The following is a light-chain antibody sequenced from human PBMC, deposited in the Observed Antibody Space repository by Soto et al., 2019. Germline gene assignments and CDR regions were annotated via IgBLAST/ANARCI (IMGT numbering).Light chain of an antibody. CDR3: QHYGTTPWT. V-gene: IGKV3-20*01. Sequence: ETVLTQSPGTLSLSPGERVTLSCRTSQSVCSRCFAWYQQKPGQSPRLLIYGASTRATGIPDRFSGSGSGTDFPLTISRLEPEDFAVYYCQHYGTTPWTFGQGTKVGIK. CDR1: QSVCSRC. CDR2: GAS. J-gene: IGKJ1*01.